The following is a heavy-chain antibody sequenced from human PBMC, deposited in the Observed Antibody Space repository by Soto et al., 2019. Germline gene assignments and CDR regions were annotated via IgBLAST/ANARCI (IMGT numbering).Heavy chain of an antibody. D-gene: IGHD6-13*01. CDR3: AKVLGPYGYSSSWYGGYFDY. Sequence: GGSLRLSCAASGFTFSSYAMSWVRQAPGKGLEWVSAISGSGGSTYYADSVKGRFTISRDNSKNTLYLQMNSLRAEDTAVYYCAKVLGPYGYSSSWYGGYFDYWGQGTLVTVSS. CDR1: GFTFSSYA. J-gene: IGHJ4*02. CDR2: ISGSGGST. V-gene: IGHV3-23*01.